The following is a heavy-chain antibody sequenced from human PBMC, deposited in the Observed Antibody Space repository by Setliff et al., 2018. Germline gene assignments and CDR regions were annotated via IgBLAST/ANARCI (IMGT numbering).Heavy chain of an antibody. CDR3: ARLSWDGLRYYGLDV. D-gene: IGHD3-10*01. Sequence: PSETLSLTCNVSGVSISSYYWSWIRQPPGKGLECIGYIQKSGSANYNPSLMSRVTISVDTSRNQFSLKLRPVTAADTAVYYCARLSWDGLRYYGLDVWGQGATVTVSS. CDR2: IQKSGSA. V-gene: IGHV4-59*01. CDR1: GVSISSYY. J-gene: IGHJ6*02.